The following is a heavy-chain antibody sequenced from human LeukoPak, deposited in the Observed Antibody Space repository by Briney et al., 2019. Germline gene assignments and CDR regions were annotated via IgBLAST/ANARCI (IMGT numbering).Heavy chain of an antibody. J-gene: IGHJ1*01. V-gene: IGHV4-59*01. CDR2: IYSSGST. D-gene: IGHD6-19*01. Sequence: WETLSLTCTASGGSISNYYWSWIRQPPGKGLEWIGYIYSSGSTSYNPSLKSRVTMSVDTSKNQLSLNLNSVTAADTAVYHCARGYSRDWGLQYFQHWGQGTLVTVSS. CDR3: ARGYSRDWGLQYFQH. CDR1: GGSISNYY.